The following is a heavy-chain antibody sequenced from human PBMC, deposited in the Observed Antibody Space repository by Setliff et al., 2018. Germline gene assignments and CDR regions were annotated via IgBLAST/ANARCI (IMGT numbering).Heavy chain of an antibody. CDR3: ARDSEWLVLYFDY. V-gene: IGHV1-69*05. CDR1: GGTFSSYA. CDR2: IIPIFGTA. Sequence: SVKVSCKASGGTFSSYAISWVRQAPGQGLEWMGGIIPIFGTANYAQKLQGRVTMTTDTSTSTAYMELRSLRSDDTAVYYCARDSEWLVLYFDYWGQGTLVTVSS. D-gene: IGHD6-19*01. J-gene: IGHJ4*02.